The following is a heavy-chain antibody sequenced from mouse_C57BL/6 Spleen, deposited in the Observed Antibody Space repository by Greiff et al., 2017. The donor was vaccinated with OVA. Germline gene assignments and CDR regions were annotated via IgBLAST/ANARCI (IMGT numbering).Heavy chain of an antibody. V-gene: IGHV1-54*01. CDR2: INPGSGGT. CDR3: ARSGYCDGYSEV. D-gene: IGHD2-13*01. CDR1: GYAFTNYL. J-gene: IGHJ1*03. Sequence: QVQLQQSGAELVRPGTSVKVSCKASGYAFTNYLIEWVKQRPGQGLEWIGVINPGSGGTNYNEKFKGKATLTADKSSSTAYMQLSSLTSADSAVYFCARSGYCDGYSEVCGTGTPVTASS.